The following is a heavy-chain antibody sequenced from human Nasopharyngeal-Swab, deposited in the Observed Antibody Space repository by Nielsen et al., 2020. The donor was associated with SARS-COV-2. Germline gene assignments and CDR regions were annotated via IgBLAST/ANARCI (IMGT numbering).Heavy chain of an antibody. J-gene: IGHJ6*02. V-gene: IGHV4-39*07. CDR1: GCSISSSSYY. Sequence: SETLSLTCTVSGCSISSSSYYWSWIRQPPGKGLEWIGEINHSGSTNYNPSLKSRVTISVDTSKNQFSLKLSSVTAADTAVYYCARDRRIFGTYYYYGMDVWGQGTTVTVSS. CDR2: INHSGST. D-gene: IGHD3-3*01. CDR3: ARDRRIFGTYYYYGMDV.